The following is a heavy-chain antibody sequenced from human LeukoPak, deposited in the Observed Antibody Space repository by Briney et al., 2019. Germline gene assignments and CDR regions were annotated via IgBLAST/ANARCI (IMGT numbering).Heavy chain of an antibody. J-gene: IGHJ6*02. D-gene: IGHD1-1*01. CDR2: INPNSGGT. CDR1: GYTFTGYY. CDR3: AREHRVSGTFYRYYYYGMDV. Sequence: ASVTVSCKASGYTFTGYYMHWVRQAPGQGLEWMGWINPNSGGTNYAQKFQGRVTMTRDTSISTAYMELSRLRSHDTAVYYCAREHRVSGTFYRYYYYGMDVWGQGTTVTVSS. V-gene: IGHV1-2*02.